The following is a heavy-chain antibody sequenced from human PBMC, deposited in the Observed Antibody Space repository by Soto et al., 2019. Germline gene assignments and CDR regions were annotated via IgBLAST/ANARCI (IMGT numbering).Heavy chain of an antibody. CDR3: TATLGY. J-gene: IGHJ4*02. Sequence: PGGSLRPSCPASGFTFGDAWMTWVRQAPGKGLEWVGRIKTKTDGGTTDYAAPVKGRFIISRDDLKDTLYLQMNSLKTEDTAVYYCTATLGYWGQGTLVTVSS. CDR1: GFTFGDAW. CDR2: IKTKTDGGTT. V-gene: IGHV3-15*01. D-gene: IGHD5-12*01.